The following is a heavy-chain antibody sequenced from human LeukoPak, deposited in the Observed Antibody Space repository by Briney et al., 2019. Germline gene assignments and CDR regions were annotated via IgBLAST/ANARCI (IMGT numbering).Heavy chain of an antibody. CDR3: ARDSTTSIAAAGPSSVDY. V-gene: IGHV1-46*01. D-gene: IGHD6-13*01. CDR1: GYTFTSYY. Sequence: GASVKVSCKASGYTFTSYYMHWVRQAPGQGLEWMGIINPSGGSTSYAQKFQGRVTMTRDTSTSTVYMELSSLRSEDTAVYCCARDSTTSIAAAGPSSVDYWGQGTLVTVSS. J-gene: IGHJ4*02. CDR2: INPSGGST.